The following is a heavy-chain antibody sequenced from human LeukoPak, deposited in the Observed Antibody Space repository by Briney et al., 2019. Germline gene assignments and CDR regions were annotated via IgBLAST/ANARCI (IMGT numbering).Heavy chain of an antibody. V-gene: IGHV3-48*02. CDR2: ISSSSSTI. J-gene: IGHJ3*02. CDR3: VKDRLLPHSPGDAFDI. Sequence: GGSLRLSCAASGFTFSSYSMNWVRQAPGKGLEWVSYISSSSSTIYYADSVKGRFTISRDNAKNSLYLQMNSLRDEDTAVYYCVKDRLLPHSPGDAFDIWGQGAMVTVSS. D-gene: IGHD3-10*01. CDR1: GFTFSSYS.